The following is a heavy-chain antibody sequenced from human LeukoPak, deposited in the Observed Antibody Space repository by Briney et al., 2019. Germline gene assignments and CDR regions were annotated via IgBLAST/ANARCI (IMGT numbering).Heavy chain of an antibody. V-gene: IGHV3-33*01. CDR1: GFIFSHYA. J-gene: IGHJ4*02. D-gene: IGHD4-11*01. CDR2: IWSDGTNR. CDR3: ARDAQRGFDYSNSLQY. Sequence: GTSLRLSCAASGFIFSHYALHWVRQAPGKGLEWVAVIWSDGTNRYYGDSVKGRFSISRDDSQKRVFLQMNNLRADDMAVYYCARDAQRGFDYSNSLQYWGQGALVTVSS.